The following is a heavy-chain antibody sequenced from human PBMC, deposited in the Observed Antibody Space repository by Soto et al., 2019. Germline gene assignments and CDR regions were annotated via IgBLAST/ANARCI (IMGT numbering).Heavy chain of an antibody. Sequence: ASVKVSCKVSGYNFSTYAVLWVRQAPGQRLEWMGWINTGNGNTNYAQKFQGRVTMTTDTSTSKAYMDLRSLRSDDTAVYYCARVLGYNSSWWRHTAFDIWGQGAMVTVSS. CDR1: GYNFSTYA. J-gene: IGHJ3*02. CDR2: INTGNGNT. D-gene: IGHD6-13*01. CDR3: ARVLGYNSSWWRHTAFDI. V-gene: IGHV1-3*04.